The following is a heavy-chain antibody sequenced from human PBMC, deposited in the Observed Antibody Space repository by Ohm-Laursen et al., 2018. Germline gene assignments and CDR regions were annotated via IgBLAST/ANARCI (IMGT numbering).Heavy chain of an antibody. V-gene: IGHV3-11*04. CDR2: ISSNSGTI. J-gene: IGHJ6*02. Sequence: SLRLSCAASGFTFSDSYMSWIRQTPGKGLECVSYISSNSGTIYYADSVKGRFTISRDNAKNSLYLQMNSLRAEDTAVYYCARDVAHGGYGFGMDVWGQGTTVTVSS. CDR1: GFTFSDSY. D-gene: IGHD5-12*01. CDR3: ARDVAHGGYGFGMDV.